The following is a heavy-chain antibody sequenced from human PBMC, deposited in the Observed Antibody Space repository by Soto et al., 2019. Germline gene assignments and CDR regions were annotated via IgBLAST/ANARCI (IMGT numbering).Heavy chain of an antibody. Sequence: PGESLKISCKGSGYSFTSYWISWVRQMPGKGLEWMGRIDPSDSYTNYSPSFQGHVTISADKSISTAYLQWSSLKASDTAMYYCARLRGIAVAGTPVDFDYWGQGTLVTVSS. CDR3: ARLRGIAVAGTPVDFDY. CDR2: IDPSDSYT. CDR1: GYSFTSYW. D-gene: IGHD6-19*01. V-gene: IGHV5-10-1*01. J-gene: IGHJ4*02.